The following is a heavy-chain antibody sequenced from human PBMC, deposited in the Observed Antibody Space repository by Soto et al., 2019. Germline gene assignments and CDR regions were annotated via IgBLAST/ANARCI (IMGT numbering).Heavy chain of an antibody. Sequence: PSETLSLTCTVSGGSISSSIYYGGWIRQTPGKGLEWIGTIYDGGSTYYNPSLKSRVTISVDASKNQFSLKLSSVTAADTALYYCARGWGGYGGYGGPLDIWGLGTRVTVSS. D-gene: IGHD5-12*01. CDR1: GGSISSSIYY. CDR2: IYDGGST. CDR3: ARGWGGYGGYGGPLDI. J-gene: IGHJ3*02. V-gene: IGHV4-39*01.